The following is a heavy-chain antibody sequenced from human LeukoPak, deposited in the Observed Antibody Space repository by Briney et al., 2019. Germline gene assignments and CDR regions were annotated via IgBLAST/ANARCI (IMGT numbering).Heavy chain of an antibody. J-gene: IGHJ4*02. Sequence: SETLSLTCTVSGGSISSYYWSWVRQPPGKGLEWIWYIYYSGSTNYSPSLKSRVTISLDTSKNQFALKLTSVTAADTAVYYCSRATSSWRPFDYWGQGTLVTVSS. CDR2: IYYSGST. CDR1: GGSISSYY. D-gene: IGHD6-13*01. V-gene: IGHV4-59*01. CDR3: SRATSSWRPFDY.